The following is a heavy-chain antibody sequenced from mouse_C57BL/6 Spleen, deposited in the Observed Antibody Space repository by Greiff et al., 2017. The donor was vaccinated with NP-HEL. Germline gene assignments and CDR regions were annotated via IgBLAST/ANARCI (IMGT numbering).Heavy chain of an antibody. CDR2: IWSGGST. D-gene: IGHD2-2*01. CDR3: ARNSEGGYPKDY. Sequence: QVQLKESGPGLVQPSQRLSITCTVSGFSLTSYGVHWVRQSPGKGLEWLGVIWSGGSTDTNAAFISRLSISKDNSKNQVFFKRNSLQADDTAIYDGARNSEGGYPKDYWGQGTSVTVSS. V-gene: IGHV2-2*01. CDR1: GFSLTSYG. J-gene: IGHJ4*01.